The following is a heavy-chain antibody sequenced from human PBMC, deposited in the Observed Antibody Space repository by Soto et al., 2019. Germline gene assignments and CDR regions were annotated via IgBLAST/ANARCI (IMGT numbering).Heavy chain of an antibody. D-gene: IGHD6-6*01. CDR3: ATSEYSSLSVNRFDP. CDR1: GGSISSANYY. J-gene: IGHJ5*02. CDR2: IYYGGST. Sequence: SETLSLTCTVSGGSISSANYYWSWIRQPPGKGLEWIGYIYYGGSTYYNPSLRSRVTISLDTPKNQFSLRLRSVTAADMAVYYCATSEYSSLSVNRFDPWGQGALVTVSS. V-gene: IGHV4-30-4*01.